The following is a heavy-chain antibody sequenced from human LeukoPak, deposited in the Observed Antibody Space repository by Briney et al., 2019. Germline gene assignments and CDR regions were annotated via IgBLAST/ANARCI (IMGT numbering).Heavy chain of an antibody. Sequence: PSQTLSLTCTVSGGSISSGSYYWSWIRQPAGKGLEWIGRIYTSGSTNYNPSLKSRVTISVDTSKNQSSLKLSSVTAADTAVYYCARVPALWSGYYLDYWGQGTLVTVSS. V-gene: IGHV4-61*02. CDR3: ARVPALWSGYYLDY. CDR1: GGSISSGSYY. D-gene: IGHD3-3*01. J-gene: IGHJ4*02. CDR2: IYTSGST.